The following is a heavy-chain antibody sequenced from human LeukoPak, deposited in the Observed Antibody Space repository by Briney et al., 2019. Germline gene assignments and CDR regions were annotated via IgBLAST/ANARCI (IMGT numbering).Heavy chain of an antibody. J-gene: IGHJ4*02. V-gene: IGHV1-46*01. CDR1: GYTFTSNN. D-gene: IGHD3-22*01. Sequence: ASVNVSCNASGYTFTSNNMHWVRDAPGQGLEWMGIINPSGGSTSYAQKFQGRVTMTRDTSTSTVYMELSSLRSEDTAVYYCAGGNHYYDSSGHVYWGEGSLVTVSS. CDR2: INPSGGST. CDR3: AGGNHYYDSSGHVY.